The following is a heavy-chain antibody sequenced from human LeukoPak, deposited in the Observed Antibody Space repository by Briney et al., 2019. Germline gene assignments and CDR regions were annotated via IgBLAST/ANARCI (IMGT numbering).Heavy chain of an antibody. D-gene: IGHD4-17*01. J-gene: IGHJ6*02. V-gene: IGHV3-23*01. CDR3: AKGWDMTTVTTLYGRDV. CDR1: RFPFSSYA. Sequence: PGGSLRLSGGASRFPFSSYAMSSVRPAPGKGLEWVSAISGSGGSTYYADSVKGRFTIPRDNHKYTLALQMNSLSAEHTAVYYCAKGWDMTTVTTLYGRDVWGQGTTVTVSS. CDR2: ISGSGGST.